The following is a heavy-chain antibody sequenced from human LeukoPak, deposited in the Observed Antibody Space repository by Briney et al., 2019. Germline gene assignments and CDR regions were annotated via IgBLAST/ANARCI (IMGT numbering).Heavy chain of an antibody. CDR3: ARGAIAAAGSPGWFDP. J-gene: IGHJ5*02. Sequence: SVKVSCKASGGTFSSYAISWVRQAPGQGLEWMGRIIPILGIANYAQKFQGRVTITADKSTSTAYMELSSLRSEDTAVYYCARGAIAAAGSPGWFDPWGQGTLVTVSS. V-gene: IGHV1-69*04. CDR2: IIPILGIA. D-gene: IGHD6-13*01. CDR1: GGTFSSYA.